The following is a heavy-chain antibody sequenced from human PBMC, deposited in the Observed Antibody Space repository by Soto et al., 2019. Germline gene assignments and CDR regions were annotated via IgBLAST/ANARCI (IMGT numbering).Heavy chain of an antibody. V-gene: IGHV1-18*01. J-gene: IGHJ4*02. CDR2: ISAYNANA. Sequence: QIQLSQSGAEVKKPGASVKVTCKASGYTFRNFGISWVRQAPGQGLEWMGWISAYNANANYAQKFQGRLTMTADTSTSTAYRELRSLRSDDTAVYYCARENSYFDYWGQGTLVTVSS. CDR3: ARENSYFDY. CDR1: GYTFRNFG.